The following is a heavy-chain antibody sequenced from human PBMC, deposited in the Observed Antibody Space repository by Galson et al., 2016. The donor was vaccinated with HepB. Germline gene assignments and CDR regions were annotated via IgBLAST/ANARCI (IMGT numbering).Heavy chain of an antibody. CDR2: LYYDGST. CDR1: SGSISSVNYY. J-gene: IGHJ5*02. V-gene: IGHV4-39*01. Sequence: SETLSLTCSVSSGSISSVNYYWAWIRQPPGKGLEWLGTLYYDGSTYHNSSLRGRATLFVDTSRNQFSLQLTSVTAAYTAVYHCARLGPAGVGHFDPWGQGTLVTVSS. D-gene: IGHD6-19*01. CDR3: ARLGPAGVGHFDP.